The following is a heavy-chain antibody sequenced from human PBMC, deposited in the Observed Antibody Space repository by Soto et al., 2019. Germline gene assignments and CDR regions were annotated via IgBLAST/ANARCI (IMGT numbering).Heavy chain of an antibody. CDR2: MSYDGRNQ. CDR3: AKGGWYNSSSRSDC. J-gene: IGHJ4*02. D-gene: IGHD6-6*01. V-gene: IGHV3-30*18. Sequence: QVQLVESGGGVVQPGTSLRLSCSASGFTLSGVAMHWVRQAPGKGLEWVAVMSYDGRNQYYADSVKGRFTVSRDSSKSTLYLQMNSLRTEDAAVYYCAKGGWYNSSSRSDCWGQGTLVTVSS. CDR1: GFTLSGVA.